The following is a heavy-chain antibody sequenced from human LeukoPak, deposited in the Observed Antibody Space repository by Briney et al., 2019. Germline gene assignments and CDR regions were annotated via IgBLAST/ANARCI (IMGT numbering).Heavy chain of an antibody. CDR1: GGSFSGYY. Sequence: SETLSLTCAVYGGSFSGYYWSWIRQPPGKGLEWIGEINHSGSTNYNPSLKNRVTISVDTSKNQFSLRLSSVTAADTAVYYCARSYSSSPVVDYWGQGTLVTVSS. J-gene: IGHJ4*02. CDR2: INHSGST. D-gene: IGHD6-6*01. CDR3: ARSYSSSPVVDY. V-gene: IGHV4-34*01.